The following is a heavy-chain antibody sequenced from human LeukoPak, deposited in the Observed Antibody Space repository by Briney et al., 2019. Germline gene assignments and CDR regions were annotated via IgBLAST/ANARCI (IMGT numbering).Heavy chain of an antibody. CDR3: ATWPGGWYGEDS. V-gene: IGHV3-53*01. Sequence: GGSLRLSCAASGFTVSSNFMSWVRQAPGKGLEWVSVIYGGGSTFYADSVKGRFTISRDTYKNTLYLQMNSLRAEDTAVYYCATWPGGWYGEDSWGQGTLVTVSS. CDR1: GFTVSSNF. CDR2: IYGGGST. D-gene: IGHD6-19*01. J-gene: IGHJ4*02.